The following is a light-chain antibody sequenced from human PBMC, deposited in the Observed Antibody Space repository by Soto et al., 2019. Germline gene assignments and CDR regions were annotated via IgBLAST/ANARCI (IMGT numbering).Light chain of an antibody. Sequence: EIVLTQSPGTLSLSPWEIATLSCRANQSFTSIYLAWFQQKPGQAPRLLIYDASSRATGIPDRFSGSGSGTDFTLTISRLETEDFSVYYCQQYGSSPTFGQGTKVDIK. CDR1: QSFTSIY. CDR3: QQYGSSPT. V-gene: IGKV3-20*01. CDR2: DAS. J-gene: IGKJ1*01.